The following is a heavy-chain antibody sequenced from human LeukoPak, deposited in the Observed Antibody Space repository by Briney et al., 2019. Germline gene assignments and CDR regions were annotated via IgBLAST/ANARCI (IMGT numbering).Heavy chain of an antibody. CDR3: AREIRLGYFDY. CDR1: GGSISSYY. J-gene: IGHJ4*02. D-gene: IGHD7-27*01. V-gene: IGHV4-59*01. Sequence: DPSETLSLTCTVSGGSISSYYWSWIRQPPGKGLEWIGYIYYSGGTNYNPSLKSRVTISVDTSKNQFSLKLSSVTAADTAVYYCAREIRLGYFDYWGQGTLVTVSS. CDR2: IYYSGGT.